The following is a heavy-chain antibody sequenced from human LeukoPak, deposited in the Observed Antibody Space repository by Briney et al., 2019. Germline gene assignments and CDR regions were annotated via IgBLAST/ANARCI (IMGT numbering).Heavy chain of an antibody. D-gene: IGHD3-10*01. Sequence: SETLSLTCTVSGGSISSSSYYWGWIRQPPGKGLEWIGSIYYSGSSCYNPSLKSRVTISVDTSKNQFSLKLSSVTAADTAVYYCARQVVRGVVPYYFDFWGQGTLVTVSS. CDR3: ARQVVRGVVPYYFDF. CDR1: GGSISSSSYY. V-gene: IGHV4-39*01. CDR2: IYYSGSS. J-gene: IGHJ4*02.